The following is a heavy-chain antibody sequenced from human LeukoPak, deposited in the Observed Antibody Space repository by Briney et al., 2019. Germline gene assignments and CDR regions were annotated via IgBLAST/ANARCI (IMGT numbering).Heavy chain of an antibody. CDR2: ISYDGSNK. V-gene: IGHV3-30*04. D-gene: IGHD6-19*01. CDR1: GFTLGSHA. CDR3: AKEYPVAAIDVFDI. Sequence: GGSLRLSCAASGFTLGSHAMHWVRQAPGKGLEWVAVISYDGSNKYYADYVKGRFTISRDNSKNTLYLQMNSLRAEDTAVYYCAKEYPVAAIDVFDIWGQGTMVTVSS. J-gene: IGHJ3*02.